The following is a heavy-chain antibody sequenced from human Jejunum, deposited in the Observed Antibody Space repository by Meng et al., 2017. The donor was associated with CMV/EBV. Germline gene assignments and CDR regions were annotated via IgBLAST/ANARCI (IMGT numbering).Heavy chain of an antibody. CDR3: ARDVQTSLFRSTLGMGWFDP. CDR2: IYSSGIT. J-gene: IGHJ5*02. CDR1: GGSMNSYY. Sequence: QVQLPEAGQGLVKPSETLSLTCTVSGGSMNSYYWTWIRQPAGKGLEWIGHIYSSGITNYNPSLKSRVIMSLDTSNNQFSLKLSSVTAADTALYYCARDVQTSLFRSTLGMGWFDPWGQGTLVTVSS. D-gene: IGHD3-3*01. V-gene: IGHV4-4*07.